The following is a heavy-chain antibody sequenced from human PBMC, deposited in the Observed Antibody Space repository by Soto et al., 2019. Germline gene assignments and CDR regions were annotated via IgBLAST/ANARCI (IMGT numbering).Heavy chain of an antibody. V-gene: IGHV4-59*01. CDR3: AGGYSSSWYFWFDP. Sequence: SETLSLTCTFSGCSISSYYWSWIRQPPGKGLEWIGYIYYSGSTNYNPSLKSRVTISVDTSKNQFSLKLSSVAAADTAVYYCAGGYSSSWYFWFDPWGQGTLVTVSS. CDR2: IYYSGST. J-gene: IGHJ5*02. D-gene: IGHD6-13*01. CDR1: GCSISSYY.